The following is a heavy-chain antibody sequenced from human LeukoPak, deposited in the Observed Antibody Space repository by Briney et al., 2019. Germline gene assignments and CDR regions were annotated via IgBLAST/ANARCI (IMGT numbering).Heavy chain of an antibody. CDR2: IIPIFGTA. Sequence: ASVKVSCKASGGTFSSYAISWVRQAPGQGLEWMGGIIPIFGTANYAQKFQGRVTITADESTSTAYMELSGLRSDDTAVYYCSRDVTRGGDYWGQGTLVTVSS. J-gene: IGHJ4*02. CDR3: SRDVTRGGDY. V-gene: IGHV1-69*13. D-gene: IGHD3-3*01. CDR1: GGTFSSYA.